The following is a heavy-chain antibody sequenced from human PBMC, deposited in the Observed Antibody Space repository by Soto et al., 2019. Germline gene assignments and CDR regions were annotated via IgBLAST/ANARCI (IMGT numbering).Heavy chain of an antibody. CDR2: IYYSGST. V-gene: IGHV4-59*08. Sequence: QVQLQESGPGLVKPSETLSLTCTVSGGSISSYYWSWIRQPPGKGLEWIGYIYYSGSTNYNPSLKSRITIPVDPSKNQFSLKLSSVTAADTAVYYCARLKDYDSSGYPYYGMDVWGQGTTVTVSS. D-gene: IGHD3-22*01. CDR3: ARLKDYDSSGYPYYGMDV. J-gene: IGHJ6*02. CDR1: GGSISSYY.